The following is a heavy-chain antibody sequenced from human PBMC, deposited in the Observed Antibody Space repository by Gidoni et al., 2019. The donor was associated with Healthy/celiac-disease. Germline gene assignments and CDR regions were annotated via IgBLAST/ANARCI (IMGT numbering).Heavy chain of an antibody. D-gene: IGHD3-22*01. V-gene: IGHV4-38-2*02. CDR3: ARDRGYYDSSGYYKPGVFDY. CDR2: IYHSGST. Sequence: QVQLQESGPGLVKPSETLSLTFAVSGYSISSGYYWGWIRQPPGKGLEWIGSIYHSGSTYYNPSLKSRVTISVDTSKNQFSLKLSSVTAADTAVYYCARDRGYYDSSGYYKPGVFDYWGQGTLVTVSS. J-gene: IGHJ4*02. CDR1: GYSISSGYY.